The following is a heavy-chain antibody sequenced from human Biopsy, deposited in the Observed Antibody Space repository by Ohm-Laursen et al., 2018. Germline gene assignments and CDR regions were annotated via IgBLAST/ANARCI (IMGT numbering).Heavy chain of an antibody. D-gene: IGHD6-6*01. CDR1: GFTFSSYA. CDR3: AKYDYSSSPRRYFDP. Sequence: SLRLSCTAIGFTFSSYAMSWVRQPPGKGLEWVSSLTGSGGSTYYADSVKGRFTISRDNSKNTLSLQMNSLRAEDTAVYYCAKYDYSSSPRRYFDPWGQGTLVTVSS. CDR2: LTGSGGST. V-gene: IGHV3-23*01. J-gene: IGHJ5*02.